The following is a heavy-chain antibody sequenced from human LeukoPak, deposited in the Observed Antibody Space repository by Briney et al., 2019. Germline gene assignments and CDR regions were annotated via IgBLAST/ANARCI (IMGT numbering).Heavy chain of an antibody. CDR1: GGTFSSYA. J-gene: IGHJ6*02. V-gene: IGHV1-69*04. CDR3: ARDSGQYGMVV. CDR2: IIPILGIA. Sequence: SVKVSCKASGGTFSSYAISWVRQAPGQGLEWMGRIIPILGIANYAQKFQGRVTITADKSTSTAYMELSSLRSEDTAVYYCARDSGQYGMVVWGQGTTVTVSS.